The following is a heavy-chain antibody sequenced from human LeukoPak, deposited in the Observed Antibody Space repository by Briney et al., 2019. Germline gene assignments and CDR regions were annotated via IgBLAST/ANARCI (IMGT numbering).Heavy chain of an antibody. J-gene: IGHJ5*02. CDR3: ARDHSGNWFDP. V-gene: IGHV4-31*01. D-gene: IGHD3-10*01. CDR2: IYHSGST. Sequence: PSETLSLTCTVSGGSISSGGYYWDWLRQHPGGDLEWIGCIYHSGSTYYSPSLKSPLTISLDTSQNQFSLRLTSVTAADTAVYYCARDHSGNWFDPWGQGTLVTVSS. CDR1: GGSISSGGYY.